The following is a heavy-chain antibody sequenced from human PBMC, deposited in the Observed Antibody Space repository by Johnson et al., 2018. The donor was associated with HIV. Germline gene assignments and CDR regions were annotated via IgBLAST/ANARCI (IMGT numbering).Heavy chain of an antibody. J-gene: IGHJ3*02. D-gene: IGHD2-15*01. CDR1: GFTFSDYY. Sequence: QLQLVESGGGLVKPGGSLRLSCVASGFTFSDYYLTWIRQAPGTGLEWVSYISTSDGTIYSADTVKGRFSISRDNAKNSLYLQMNSLRAEDTAVYYCARSRDCSGGSCPDAFDIWGQGTMVTVSS. V-gene: IGHV3-11*04. CDR2: ISTSDGTI. CDR3: ARSRDCSGGSCPDAFDI.